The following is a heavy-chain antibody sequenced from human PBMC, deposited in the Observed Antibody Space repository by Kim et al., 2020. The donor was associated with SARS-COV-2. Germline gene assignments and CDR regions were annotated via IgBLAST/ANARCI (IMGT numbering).Heavy chain of an antibody. CDR1: GFTFSSYG. Sequence: GGSLRLSCAASGFTFSSYGMHWVRQAPGKGLEWVAVISYDGSNKYYADSVKGRFTISRDNSKNTLYLQMNSLRAEDTAVYYCAKDRASGFDPWGQGTLVTVSS. V-gene: IGHV3-30*18. D-gene: IGHD5-12*01. J-gene: IGHJ5*02. CDR3: AKDRASGFDP. CDR2: ISYDGSNK.